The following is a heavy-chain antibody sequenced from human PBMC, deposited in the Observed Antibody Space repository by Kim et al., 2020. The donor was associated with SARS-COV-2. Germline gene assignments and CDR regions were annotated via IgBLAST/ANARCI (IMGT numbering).Heavy chain of an antibody. V-gene: IGHV3-49*03. CDR2: IRSKAYGGTT. Sequence: GGSLRLSCTASGFTFGDYAMSWFRQAPGKGLEWVGFIRSKAYGGTTEYAASVKGRFTISRDDSKSIAYLQMNSLKTEDTAVYYCTRSPQLYNPGKASFDYWRRGTRVSVSS. CDR3: TRSPQLYNPGKASFDY. D-gene: IGHD3-3*01. CDR1: GFTFGDYA. J-gene: IGHJ4*02.